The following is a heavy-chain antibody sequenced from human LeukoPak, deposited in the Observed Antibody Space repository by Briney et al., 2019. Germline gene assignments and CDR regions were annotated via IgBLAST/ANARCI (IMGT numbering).Heavy chain of an antibody. J-gene: IGHJ4*02. D-gene: IGHD3-22*01. CDR2: IYPGDSDT. Sequence: HGESLKISCKGSGYSFTSYWIGWVRQMPGKGMEWMGIIYPGDSDTRYSPSFQGQVTISADKSISTAYLQWSSLKASDTAMYYCARSRKGYYYDSSGYYYEDYWGQGTLVTVSS. CDR1: GYSFTSYW. CDR3: ARSRKGYYYDSSGYYYEDY. V-gene: IGHV5-51*01.